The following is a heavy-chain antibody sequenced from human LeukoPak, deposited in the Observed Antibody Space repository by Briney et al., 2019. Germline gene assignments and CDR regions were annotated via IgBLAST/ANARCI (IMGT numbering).Heavy chain of an antibody. J-gene: IGHJ4*02. CDR2: PHHTRST. D-gene: IGHD1-26*01. Sequence: KTSETLSLTCAVSGYSIRSGYYWAWIRQPPGKGLEWIGSPHHTRSTYYNPSLKSRVSMSVDRSNNNFSLKLSTVTASDTAVYYCARDRESSPWELLLDYWGQGILVTVSS. V-gene: IGHV4-38-2*02. CDR1: GYSIRSGYY. CDR3: ARDRESSPWELLLDY.